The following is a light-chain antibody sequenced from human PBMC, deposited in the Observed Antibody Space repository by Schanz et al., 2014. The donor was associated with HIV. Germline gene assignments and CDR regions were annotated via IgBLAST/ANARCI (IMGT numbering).Light chain of an antibody. V-gene: IGLV2-8*01. CDR3: GSYGGSDNMV. CDR2: EVT. J-gene: IGLJ3*02. Sequence: QSALTQPASVSGSPGQSITIPCTGTSSDVGGYNYVSWYQQHPGQAPKLIIYEVTKRPSGVPARFSGSKSDNTASLTVSGLQADDEADYYCGSYGGSDNMVFGGGTKLTVL. CDR1: SSDVGGYNY.